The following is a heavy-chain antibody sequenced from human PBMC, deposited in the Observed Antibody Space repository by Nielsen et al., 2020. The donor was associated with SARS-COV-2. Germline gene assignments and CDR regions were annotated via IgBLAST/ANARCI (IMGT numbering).Heavy chain of an antibody. J-gene: IGHJ6*02. D-gene: IGHD3-3*01. CDR2: INHSGST. Sequence: SETLSLTCAVYGGSFSGYYWSWIRQPPGKGLEWIGEINHSGSTNYNPSLKSRVTISVDTSKNQFSLKLSSVTAADTAVYYCASERYYDFWSGYWSYYGMDVWGQGTTVTVSS. V-gene: IGHV4-34*01. CDR1: GGSFSGYY. CDR3: ASERYYDFWSGYWSYYGMDV.